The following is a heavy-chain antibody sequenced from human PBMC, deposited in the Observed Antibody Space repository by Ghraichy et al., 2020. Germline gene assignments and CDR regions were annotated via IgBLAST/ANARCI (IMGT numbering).Heavy chain of an antibody. J-gene: IGHJ5*02. Sequence: SETLSLTCAVYGGSFSGYYCSWIRQPPGKGLEWIGEINHSGSTNYNPSLKSRVTISVDTSKNQFSLKLSSVTAADTAVYYCARGYYDSSGYHETWGQGTLVTVSS. CDR2: INHSGST. CDR3: ARGYYDSSGYHET. D-gene: IGHD3-22*01. CDR1: GGSFSGYY. V-gene: IGHV4-34*01.